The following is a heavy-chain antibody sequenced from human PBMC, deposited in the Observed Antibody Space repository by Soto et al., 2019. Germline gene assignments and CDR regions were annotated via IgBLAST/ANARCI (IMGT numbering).Heavy chain of an antibody. J-gene: IGHJ6*02. CDR1: GFTFTGYG. CDR2: IKGDGSEK. CDR3: GRDEVRNGVGV. Sequence: GGPVRLSCGASGFTFTGYGMSWVVQDPGKELEWVANIKGDGSEKKYVDSVKGRFTISRDNAHNSVSLQMNSLRAEDTALYYCGRDEVRNGVGVWGQGTTVTVS. V-gene: IGHV3-7*01.